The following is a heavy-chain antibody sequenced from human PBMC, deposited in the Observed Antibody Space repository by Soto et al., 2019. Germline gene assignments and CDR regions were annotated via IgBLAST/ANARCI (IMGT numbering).Heavy chain of an antibody. Sequence: QVQLVQSGAEVKKPGASVKVSCKASGYTFTSYGISWVRQAPGQGLEWMGWISAYNGNTKYAQKLQGRVTMTTDTSTSTVYMELRSLRSDDAAVYCCARDTAMALPDAWGQGTLVTVSS. V-gene: IGHV1-18*01. D-gene: IGHD5-18*01. J-gene: IGHJ4*02. CDR1: GYTFTSYG. CDR2: ISAYNGNT. CDR3: ARDTAMALPDA.